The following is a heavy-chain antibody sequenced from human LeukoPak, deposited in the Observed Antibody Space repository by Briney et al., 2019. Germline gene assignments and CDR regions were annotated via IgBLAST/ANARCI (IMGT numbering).Heavy chain of an antibody. V-gene: IGHV3-23*01. CDR1: GFTFSNYA. CDR2: ISGSGGST. CDR3: AKDRTQFGASDY. Sequence: GGSLRLSCAAAGFTFSNYAMTWVRQAPGRGLEWVSSISGSGGSTYYADSVKGRFTISRDNSKNTLYLQMNSLRAEDTAVYYCAKDRTQFGASDYWGQGTLVTVSS. J-gene: IGHJ4*02. D-gene: IGHD3-10*01.